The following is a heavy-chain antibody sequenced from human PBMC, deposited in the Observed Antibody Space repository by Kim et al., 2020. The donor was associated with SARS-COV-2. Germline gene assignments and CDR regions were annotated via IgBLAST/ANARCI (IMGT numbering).Heavy chain of an antibody. V-gene: IGHV4-39*01. CDR3: ARHPYYYGSGSYQT. Sequence: TPSLKSRVTISVDTSKNQFSLKLSSVTAADTAVYYCARHPYYYGSGSYQTWGQGTLVTVSS. D-gene: IGHD3-10*01. J-gene: IGHJ5*02.